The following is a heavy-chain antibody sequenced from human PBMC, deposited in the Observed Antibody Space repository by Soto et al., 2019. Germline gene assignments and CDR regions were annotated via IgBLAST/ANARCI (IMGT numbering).Heavy chain of an antibody. J-gene: IGHJ4*02. D-gene: IGHD5-18*01. CDR1: GFSFSSYS. V-gene: IGHV3-21*01. CDR3: ARGRDGYSSRMSFDY. CDR2: ISSRSSYI. Sequence: GGSLRLSCAASGFSFSSYSMNWVRQAPGKGLEWVSCISSRSSYIYYADSVKGRFTISRDNAKNSLYLQMNSLRAEDTAVYYCARGRDGYSSRMSFDYWGQGTLVTVSS.